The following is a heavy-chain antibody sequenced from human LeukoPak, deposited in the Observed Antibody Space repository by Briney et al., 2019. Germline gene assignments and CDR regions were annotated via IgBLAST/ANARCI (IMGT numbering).Heavy chain of an antibody. J-gene: IGHJ3*02. CDR2: TKQDGTEK. Sequence: GGSLRLSCAASGFTFSSYWVTWVRQAPGKGLEWVANTKQDGTEKYYVDSVRGRFTISRDNAKNSLYLKMNSLRAEDTAVYYCARVNTGAFDIWGQGTMVTVSS. D-gene: IGHD2-8*02. CDR3: ARVNTGAFDI. CDR1: GFTFSSYW. V-gene: IGHV3-7*01.